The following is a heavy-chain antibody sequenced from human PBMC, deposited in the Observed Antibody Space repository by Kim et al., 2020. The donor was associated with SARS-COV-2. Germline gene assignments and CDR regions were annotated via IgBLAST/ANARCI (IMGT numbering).Heavy chain of an antibody. CDR1: GYSFTSYW. CDR3: ARGSGVRGVGYGMDV. Sequence: GESLKISCKGSGYSFTSYWIGWVRQMPGKGLEWMGIIYPGDSDTRYSPSFQGQVTISADKSISTAYLQWSSLKASDTAMYYCARGSGVRGVGYGMDVWGQGTTVTVSS. D-gene: IGHD3-10*01. J-gene: IGHJ6*02. V-gene: IGHV5-51*01. CDR2: IYPGDSDT.